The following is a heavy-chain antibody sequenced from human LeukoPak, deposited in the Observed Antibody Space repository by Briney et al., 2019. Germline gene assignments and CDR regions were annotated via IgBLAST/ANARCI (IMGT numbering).Heavy chain of an antibody. CDR3: AKGVDLVGILGYFDY. CDR2: IDQDGSEK. J-gene: IGHJ4*02. CDR1: GVIFNQYW. V-gene: IGHV3-7*03. D-gene: IGHD2-21*01. Sequence: PGGSLRLSCAASGVIFNQYWMSWVRQAPGRGLEWVANIDQDGSEKHYVDSVKGRFTISRDNAKNSLYLQMNSLRAEDMALYYCAKGVDLVGILGYFDYWGQGTLVTVSS.